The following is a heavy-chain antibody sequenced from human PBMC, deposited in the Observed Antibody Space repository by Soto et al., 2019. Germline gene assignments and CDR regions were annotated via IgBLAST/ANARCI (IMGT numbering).Heavy chain of an antibody. CDR2: IYHSGSA. D-gene: IGHD1-7*01. CDR1: GASIASDNW. J-gene: IGHJ5*02. CDR3: GRDRGAGCGNYPRRAPKMET. V-gene: IGHV4-4*02. Sequence: SETLSLTCTVSGASIASDNWWSGVSQPPGQGLEWIGEIYHSGSANYNPSLKSRATILMDKSKSKFSLKLTAVTAADEAIYYWGRDRGAGCGNYPRRAPKMETWGQGTPVTVS.